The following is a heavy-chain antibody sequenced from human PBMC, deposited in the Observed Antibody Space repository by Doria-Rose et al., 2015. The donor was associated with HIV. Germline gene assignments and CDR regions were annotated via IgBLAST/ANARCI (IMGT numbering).Heavy chain of an antibody. V-gene: IGHV2-26*01. J-gene: IGHJ4*02. D-gene: IGHD6-13*01. CDR1: GVSLSSPGMG. CDR2: IFTDDDR. CDR3: ARIKSSRWYHKYYFDF. Sequence: QITLKESGPVLVKPTETLTLTCTVSGVSLSSPGMGVSWIRQPPGKALEWLANIFTDDDRSYKTSLKSRLTIYRGTSKSQVVLTMAAMDPMDTATYYCARIKSSRWYHKYYFDFCGQGTLVIVSA.